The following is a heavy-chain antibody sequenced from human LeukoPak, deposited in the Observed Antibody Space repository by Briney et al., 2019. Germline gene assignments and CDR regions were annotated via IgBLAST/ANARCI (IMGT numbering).Heavy chain of an antibody. CDR3: AGGSVVTRLVS. J-gene: IGHJ4*02. Sequence: SETLSLTCTVSGGSISSYYWSWIRQPPGKGLEWIGYIYYSGSTNYNPSLKSRVTISVDSSKNQFSLKLSSVTAADTAVYYCAGGSVVTRLVSWGQGTLVTVSS. CDR1: GGSISSYY. V-gene: IGHV4-59*01. D-gene: IGHD3-22*01. CDR2: IYYSGST.